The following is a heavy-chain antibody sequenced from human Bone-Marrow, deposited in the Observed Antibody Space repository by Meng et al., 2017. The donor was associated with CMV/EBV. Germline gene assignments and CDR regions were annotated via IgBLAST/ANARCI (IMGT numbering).Heavy chain of an antibody. J-gene: IGHJ3*02. CDR1: RFTFSSYW. CDR2: IKQDGSEK. V-gene: IGHV3-7*01. D-gene: IGHD4-17*01. CDR3: ARESNRHGDYPDTFDI. Sequence: GESLKISCAASRFTFSSYWMSWVRQAPGKGLEWVANIKQDGSEKYYVDSVKGRFTISRDNAKNSLYLQMNSLGAEDTAVYYCARESNRHGDYPDTFDIWGQGTMVTVSS.